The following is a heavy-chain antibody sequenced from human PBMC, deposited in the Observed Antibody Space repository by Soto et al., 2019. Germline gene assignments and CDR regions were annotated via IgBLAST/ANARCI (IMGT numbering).Heavy chain of an antibody. CDR3: ASDPVSYSSSWLDY. CDR1: GFTFSSYG. CDR2: IWYDGSNK. Sequence: QVQLVESGGGVVQPGRSLRLSCAASGFTFSSYGMHWVRQAPGKGLEWVAVIWYDGSNKYYADSVKGRFTISRDNSKNTPCLQMNSLRAEDTAVYYCASDPVSYSSSWLDYWGQGALVTVSS. V-gene: IGHV3-33*01. J-gene: IGHJ4*02. D-gene: IGHD6-13*01.